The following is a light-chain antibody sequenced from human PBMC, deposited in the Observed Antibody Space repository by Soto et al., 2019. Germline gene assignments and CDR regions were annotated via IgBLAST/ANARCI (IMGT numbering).Light chain of an antibody. CDR3: QQYDNASWT. J-gene: IGKJ1*01. Sequence: DIQMTQSPSTLSASVGDRVIITCRASQSISSWLAWYQQKPGKAPNLLIYKASTLKSGVPSRFSGSGSGTXXTLTISSLQPDDFATYYCQQYDNASWTFGQGTKVEIK. V-gene: IGKV1-5*03. CDR1: QSISSW. CDR2: KAS.